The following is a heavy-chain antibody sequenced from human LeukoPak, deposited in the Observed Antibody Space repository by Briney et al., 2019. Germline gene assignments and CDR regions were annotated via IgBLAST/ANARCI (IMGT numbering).Heavy chain of an antibody. D-gene: IGHD1-26*01. Sequence: GESLKISCKGSGYRFTSYWIGWVRQMPGKGLEWMGIVYPTDSDTRYNPSFQGQVTISADKSISTAYLQWSSLKASDTAMYYCLRFNSGSYKEFDYWGQGALVTVSS. CDR1: GYRFTSYW. V-gene: IGHV5-51*01. J-gene: IGHJ4*02. CDR3: LRFNSGSYKEFDY. CDR2: VYPTDSDT.